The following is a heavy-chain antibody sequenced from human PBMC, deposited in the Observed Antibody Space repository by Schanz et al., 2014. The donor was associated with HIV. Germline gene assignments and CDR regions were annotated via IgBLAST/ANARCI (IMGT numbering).Heavy chain of an antibody. CDR2: ITPDGSVT. V-gene: IGHV3-74*02. CDR3: RVFMGAFDV. J-gene: IGHJ3*01. Sequence: EVQLVESGGGLVQPGGSLRLSCAASGFTFSTHWMSWVRQAPGKGLAWVSYITPDGSVTYADSVKGRFTTSRDSSKNTLFLQMNSLRVEDTATYYCRVFMGAFDVWGQGTMVTVSS. CDR1: GFTFSTHW. D-gene: IGHD6-13*01.